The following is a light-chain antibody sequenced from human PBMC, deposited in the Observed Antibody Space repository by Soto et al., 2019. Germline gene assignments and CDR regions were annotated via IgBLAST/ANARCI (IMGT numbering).Light chain of an antibody. CDR1: TSNIGSHS. V-gene: IGLV1-44*01. J-gene: IGLJ7*01. Sequence: QSVLTQPPSASGTPGQRVTISCSGSTSNIGSHSVNWYQQFPGTAPNLLMYSNSQRPSGVPDRFSGSKSGTAASLAISGLQSEDEADYYCAAWDDSLKEPVFGGGTQLTVL. CDR2: SNS. CDR3: AAWDDSLKEPV.